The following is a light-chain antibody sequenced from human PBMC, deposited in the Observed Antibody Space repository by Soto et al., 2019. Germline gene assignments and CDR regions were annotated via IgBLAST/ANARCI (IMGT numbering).Light chain of an antibody. V-gene: IGKV3D-20*02. CDR2: GAS. CDR3: QQRSNWPPKIT. J-gene: IGKJ5*01. CDR1: QSVSSSY. Sequence: EIVLTQSPGTLSLSPGERATLSCRASQSVSSSYLAWYQQKPGQAPRLLIYGASSRATGIPDRFSGSGSGTDFTLTISSLEPEDFAVYYCQQRSNWPPKITFGQGTRLETK.